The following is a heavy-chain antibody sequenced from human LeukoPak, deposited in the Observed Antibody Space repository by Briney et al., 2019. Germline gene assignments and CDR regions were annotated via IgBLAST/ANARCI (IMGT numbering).Heavy chain of an antibody. Sequence: ASVKVSCKASVYTFTGYYMHWVRQAPGQGLEWMGWINPNSGGTNYAQKFQGRVTMTRDTSISTAYMELSRLRSDDTAVYYCARGGYYYDSSGYGAFDIWGQGTMVTVSS. D-gene: IGHD3-22*01. CDR2: INPNSGGT. V-gene: IGHV1-2*02. CDR3: ARGGYYYDSSGYGAFDI. CDR1: VYTFTGYY. J-gene: IGHJ3*02.